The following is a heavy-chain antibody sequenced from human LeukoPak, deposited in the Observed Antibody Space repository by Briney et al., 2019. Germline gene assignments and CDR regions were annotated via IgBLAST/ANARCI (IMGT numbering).Heavy chain of an antibody. Sequence: SETLSLTCTVSGGSISSYYWSWIRQPPWKGLEWIGYIYYSGSTNYNPSLKSRVTISVDTSKNQFSLKLSSVTAADTAVYYCARSHGWYYFDYWGQGTLVTVSS. CDR3: ARSHGWYYFDY. CDR1: GGSISSYY. CDR2: IYYSGST. J-gene: IGHJ4*02. D-gene: IGHD4-17*01. V-gene: IGHV4-59*01.